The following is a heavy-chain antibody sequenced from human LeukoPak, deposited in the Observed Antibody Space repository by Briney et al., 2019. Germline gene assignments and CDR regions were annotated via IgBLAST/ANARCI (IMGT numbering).Heavy chain of an antibody. CDR1: GFTFSSYD. D-gene: IGHD5-18*01. J-gene: IGHJ6*02. V-gene: IGHV3-13*01. Sequence: GGSLRLSCAASGFTFSSYDMHWVRQATGKGLECVSAIGTAGDTYYPGSVKGRFTISRENAKNSLYLQMNSLRAGDTAVYYCARGLDTAMVTRYYYGMDVWGQGTTVTVSS. CDR2: IGTAGDT. CDR3: ARGLDTAMVTRYYYGMDV.